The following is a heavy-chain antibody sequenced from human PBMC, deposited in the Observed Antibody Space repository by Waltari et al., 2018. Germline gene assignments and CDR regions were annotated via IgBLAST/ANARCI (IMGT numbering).Heavy chain of an antibody. CDR1: GGSFSGYY. V-gene: IGHV4-34*01. CDR3: ARGQWLVRWGTGWFDP. J-gene: IGHJ5*02. D-gene: IGHD6-19*01. Sequence: QVQLQQWGAGLLKPSETLSLTCAVYGGSFSGYYWSWIRQPPGKGLEWIGEINHSGSTNYNPSLKSRVTISVDTSKNQFSLKLSSVTAADTAVYYCARGQWLVRWGTGWFDPWGQGTLVTVSS. CDR2: INHSGST.